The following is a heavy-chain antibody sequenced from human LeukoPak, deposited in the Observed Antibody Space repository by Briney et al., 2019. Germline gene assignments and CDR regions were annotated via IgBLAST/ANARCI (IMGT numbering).Heavy chain of an antibody. CDR3: ASRYTIFGVATFDN. V-gene: IGHV4-39*01. CDR1: GGSISSSSYY. D-gene: IGHD3-3*01. CDR2: IFYSGST. J-gene: IGHJ4*02. Sequence: KPSETLSLTCTVSGGSISSSSYYWGWIRQPPGKGLYWIGGIFYSGSTYYNPSLKSRVTISVDTSKNQFSLRLNSVTAADTAVYYCASRYTIFGVATFDNWGQGTLVTVSS.